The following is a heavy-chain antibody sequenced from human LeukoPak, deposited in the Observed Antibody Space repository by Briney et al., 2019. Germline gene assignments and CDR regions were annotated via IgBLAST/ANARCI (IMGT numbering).Heavy chain of an antibody. CDR3: VRVLTIFGSYMDV. CDR1: GFTFSSYS. Sequence: PGGSLRLSCAASGFTFSSYSMNWVRQAPGKGLEWVSSISSSSSYIYYADSVKGRFTISRDNAKNSLYLQMNSLRAEDTAVHYCVRVLTIFGSYMDVWGKGTTVTVSS. CDR2: ISSSSSYI. V-gene: IGHV3-21*01. J-gene: IGHJ6*03. D-gene: IGHD3-3*01.